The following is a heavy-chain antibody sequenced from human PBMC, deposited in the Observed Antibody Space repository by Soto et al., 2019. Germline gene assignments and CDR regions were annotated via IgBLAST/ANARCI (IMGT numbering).Heavy chain of an antibody. CDR3: ARRRFAKYSSLPADFDF. J-gene: IGHJ4*02. CDR1: GFSLNSSGVG. V-gene: IGHV2-5*01. CDR2: IYWNDEM. D-gene: IGHD6-6*01. Sequence: ESGPTLVNPTQTLTLTCTFSGFSLNSSGVGVGWIRQPPGKALEWLALIYWNDEMHYSPSLKSRLTITEDASKHQVVLTVTNMDPVDTATYYCARRRFAKYSSLPADFDFWGQGILVTVSS.